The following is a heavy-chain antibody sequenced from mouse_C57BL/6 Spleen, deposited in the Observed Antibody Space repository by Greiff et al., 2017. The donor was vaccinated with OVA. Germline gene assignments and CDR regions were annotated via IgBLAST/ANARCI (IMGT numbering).Heavy chain of an antibody. Sequence: QVQLQQSGAELVKPGASVKMSCKASGYTFTSYWITWVKQRPGQGLEWIGDIYPGRGSTNYNEQFKSKATLTVVTSSSTAYMQLSSLTSKDSAVYYCAMDSSGYAMAYWGQGTLVTVSA. CDR1: GYTFTSYW. J-gene: IGHJ3*01. D-gene: IGHD3-2*02. CDR3: AMDSSGYAMAY. V-gene: IGHV1-55*01. CDR2: IYPGRGST.